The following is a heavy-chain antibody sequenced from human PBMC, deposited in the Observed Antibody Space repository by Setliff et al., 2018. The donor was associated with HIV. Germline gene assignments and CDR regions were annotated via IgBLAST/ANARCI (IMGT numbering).Heavy chain of an antibody. D-gene: IGHD2-15*01. V-gene: IGHV3-23*01. CDR2: ISGSGGST. CDR3: AKDGISGGAYPPYYFDY. Sequence: GGYLRLSCAASGFTFNTDAMSWVRQAPGKGLGWVSVISGSGGSTFYADSVKGRFTISRDNSKNTLYLQMNRLRVDDTAVYYCAKDGISGGAYPPYYFDYWGHGTLVTVSS. CDR1: GFTFNTDA. J-gene: IGHJ4*01.